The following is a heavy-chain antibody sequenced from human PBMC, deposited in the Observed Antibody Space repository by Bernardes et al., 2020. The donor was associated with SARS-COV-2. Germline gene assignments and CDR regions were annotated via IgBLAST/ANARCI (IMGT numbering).Heavy chain of an antibody. CDR2: ISGSGVLK. Sequence: GSLRLSCAASGFTFGSYVMSWVRQSPGKDLEWVAGISGSGVLKYYADSVRGRFTISRENSKNKVDLQMTSLTDEDTAVYYCVKDFDTDSGYRLPYYFDYWGQGTLVTVSA. V-gene: IGHV3-23*01. J-gene: IGHJ4*02. CDR1: GFTFGSYV. D-gene: IGHD3-22*01. CDR3: VKDFDTDSGYRLPYYFDY.